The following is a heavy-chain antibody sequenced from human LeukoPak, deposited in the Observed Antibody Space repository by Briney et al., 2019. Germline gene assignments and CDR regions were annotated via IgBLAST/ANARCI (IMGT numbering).Heavy chain of an antibody. CDR1: GFTYSSYA. V-gene: IGHV3-23*01. CDR2: ISGSGGST. D-gene: IGHD6-19*01. Sequence: PGGSLRLSCAASGFTYSSYAMSWVRQAPGKGLEWVSAISGSGGSTYYADSVKGRFAISRDSSKNTLYLQMNSLRAEDTAVYYCAKDRGAVAPSGYWGQGTLVTVSS. CDR3: AKDRGAVAPSGY. J-gene: IGHJ4*02.